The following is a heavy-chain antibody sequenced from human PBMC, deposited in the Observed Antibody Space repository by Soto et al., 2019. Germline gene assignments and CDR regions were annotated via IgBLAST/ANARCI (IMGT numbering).Heavy chain of an antibody. Sequence: WETLSLTCTVSGDSISSYYLSWIRQPAGKGMEWIGRIHTTENTNYNPSLKSRVTMSIDTSNNPLSLKLTSLTAADTAVYYCARALSSTAGLSFALWGQGTLVTAPQ. CDR3: ARALSSTAGLSFAL. CDR2: IHTTENT. V-gene: IGHV4-4*07. CDR1: GDSISSYY. J-gene: IGHJ4*02. D-gene: IGHD6-13*01.